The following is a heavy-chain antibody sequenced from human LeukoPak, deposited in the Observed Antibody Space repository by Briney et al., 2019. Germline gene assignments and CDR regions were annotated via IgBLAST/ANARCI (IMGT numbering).Heavy chain of an antibody. CDR1: GGSISSYY. J-gene: IGHJ5*02. D-gene: IGHD2-15*01. CDR3: ARRRSDWDCSWGSCYSGWFDP. V-gene: IGHV4-59*01. CDR2: IYYSGST. Sequence: SETLSLTCTVSGGSISSYYWSWIRQPPGKGLEWIGYIYYSGSTNYNPSLKSRVTISVDTSKNQFSLKLSSVTAADTAVYYCARRRSDWDCSWGSCYSGWFDPWGQGTLVTVSS.